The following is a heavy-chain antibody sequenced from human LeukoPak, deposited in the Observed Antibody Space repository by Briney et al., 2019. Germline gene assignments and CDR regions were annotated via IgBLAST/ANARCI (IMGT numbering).Heavy chain of an antibody. CDR1: GGSISNYY. D-gene: IGHD3-10*01. CDR3: ARDRPEGAYPLEF. J-gene: IGHJ4*02. CDR2: IYSTGST. V-gene: IGHV4-4*08. Sequence: SETLSLTCTVSGGSISNYYWSWLRQPPGKGLEWIGHIYSTGSTTYSSSLKSRVIMSADTSKNQFPLKVTSVTAADTAVYYCARDRPEGAYPLEFWGQGALVTVSS.